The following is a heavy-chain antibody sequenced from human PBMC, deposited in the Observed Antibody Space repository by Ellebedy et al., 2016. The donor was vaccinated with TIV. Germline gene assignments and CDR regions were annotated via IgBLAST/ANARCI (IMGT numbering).Heavy chain of an antibody. D-gene: IGHD3-9*01. CDR1: GFTFSSYS. CDR3: ARDYSYFDWLFIDY. Sequence: GESLKISXAASGFTFSSYSMNWVRQAPGKGLEWVSSISSSSSYIYYADSVKGRFTISRDNAKNPLYLQMNSLRAEDTAVYYCARDYSYFDWLFIDYWGQGTLVTVSS. CDR2: ISSSSSYI. V-gene: IGHV3-21*01. J-gene: IGHJ4*02.